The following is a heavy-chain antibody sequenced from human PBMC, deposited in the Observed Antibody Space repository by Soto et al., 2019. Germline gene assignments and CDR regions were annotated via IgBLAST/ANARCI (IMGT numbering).Heavy chain of an antibody. CDR2: INPSGGST. V-gene: IGHV1-46*01. Sequence: ASVKVSCKASGYTFTIYYMHWVRQAPGQGLEWMGIINPSGGSTSYAQKFQGRVTMTRDTSTSTVYMELSSLRSEDTAVYYCARDYYDSSGYYLGSDYWGQGTLVTVSS. J-gene: IGHJ4*02. CDR3: ARDYYDSSGYYLGSDY. CDR1: GYTFTIYY. D-gene: IGHD3-22*01.